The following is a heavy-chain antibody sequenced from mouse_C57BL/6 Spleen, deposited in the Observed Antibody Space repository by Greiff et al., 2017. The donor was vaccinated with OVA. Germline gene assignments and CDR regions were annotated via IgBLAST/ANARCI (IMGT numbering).Heavy chain of an antibody. Sequence: QVQLQQPGAELVRPGTSVKLSCKASGYTFTSYWMHWVKQRPGQGLEWIGVIDPSDSYTNYNQKFKGKATLTVDTAASTAYMQLSSLTSEDSAVYYSARRDYGGGAMDYWGQGTSVTVSS. CDR1: GYTFTSYW. CDR2: IDPSDSYT. V-gene: IGHV1-59*01. J-gene: IGHJ4*01. D-gene: IGHD1-2*01. CDR3: ARRDYGGGAMDY.